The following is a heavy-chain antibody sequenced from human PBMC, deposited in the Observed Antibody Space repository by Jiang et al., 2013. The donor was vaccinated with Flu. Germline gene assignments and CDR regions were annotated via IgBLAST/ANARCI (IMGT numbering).Heavy chain of an antibody. J-gene: IGHJ4*02. CDR3: ARVTDIAVADS. V-gene: IGHV1-8*01. CDR1: GYSFISYE. CDR2: MNPNSGNT. D-gene: IGHD2-15*01. Sequence: GAEVKKPGASAKVSCKSSGYSFISYEINWVRQATGQGLEWMGWMNPNSGNTGYAQKFQGRVTMTRDTSMSTAYMELSSLRSDDTAVYYCARVTDIAVADSWGQGTLVTVSS.